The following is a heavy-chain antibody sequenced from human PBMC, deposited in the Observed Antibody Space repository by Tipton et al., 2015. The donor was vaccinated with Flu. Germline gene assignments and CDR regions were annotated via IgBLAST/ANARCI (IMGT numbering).Heavy chain of an antibody. CDR1: GGSISSYY. V-gene: IGHV4-59*01. CDR3: ARDREYYDSSGTYYYYGMDV. Sequence: LRLSCTVSGGSISSYYWSWIRQPPGKGLEWIGYIYYSGSTNYNPSLKSRVTISVDTSKNQFSLKLSSVTAADTAVYYCARDREYYDSSGTYYYYGMDVGGQGPTLTVPS. CDR2: IYYSGST. D-gene: IGHD3-22*01. J-gene: IGHJ6*02.